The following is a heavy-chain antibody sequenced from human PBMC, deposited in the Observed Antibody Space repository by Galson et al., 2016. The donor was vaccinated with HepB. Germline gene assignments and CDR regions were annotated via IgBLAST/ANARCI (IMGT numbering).Heavy chain of an antibody. CDR1: LDTISITGYF. V-gene: IGHV4-31*03. CDR2: ISHSGSA. CDR3: ARYGSWTGFDH. D-gene: IGHD6-13*01. J-gene: IGHJ4*02. Sequence: TLSLTCTVSLDTISITGYFWSWIRQHPGENLEWIGYISHSGSAYFNPSLKSRVTISVDTSKNQFSLDLTSVTAADTAIYFCARYGSWTGFDHWGQGTLVTVSS.